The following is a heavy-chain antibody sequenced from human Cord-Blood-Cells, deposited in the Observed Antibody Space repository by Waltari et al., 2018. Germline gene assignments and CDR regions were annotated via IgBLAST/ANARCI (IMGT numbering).Heavy chain of an antibody. Sequence: QVQLQESGPGLVKPSQTLSLTCTVSGGSISSGGYYWSWIRQHQGKGLEWIGYIYYSGSTYYNPSLKSRVTISVDTSKNQFSLKLSSVTAADTAVYYCARDYYGSGSPHDAFDIWGQGTMVTVSS. D-gene: IGHD3-10*01. CDR1: GGSISSGGYY. J-gene: IGHJ3*02. V-gene: IGHV4-31*03. CDR3: ARDYYGSGSPHDAFDI. CDR2: IYYSGST.